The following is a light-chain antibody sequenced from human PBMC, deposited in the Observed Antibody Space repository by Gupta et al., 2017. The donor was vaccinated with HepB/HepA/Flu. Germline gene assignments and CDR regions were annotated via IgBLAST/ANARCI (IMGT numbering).Light chain of an antibody. CDR3: SSYAGTNTLV. J-gene: IGLJ3*02. Sequence: QSALTQPASVSGSPGQSIAISCTGTSSDVGSSKYVSWYQQHPGKAPKLMIYDVSERLSGVPDRFSGSKSGNTASLTISGLLMEDEAEYHCSSYAGTNTLVFGGGTKLTVL. CDR1: SSDVGSSKY. CDR2: DVS. V-gene: IGLV2-11*01.